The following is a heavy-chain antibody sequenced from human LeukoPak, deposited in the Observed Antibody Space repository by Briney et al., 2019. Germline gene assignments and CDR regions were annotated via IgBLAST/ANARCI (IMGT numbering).Heavy chain of an antibody. D-gene: IGHD5-12*01. J-gene: IGHJ4*02. CDR2: ISSSGYT. V-gene: IGHV3-11*06. CDR1: GFTFSDFY. CDR3: AREQTSGGSDY. Sequence: GGPLRLSCAASGFTFSDFYMSWIRQPPGKGLEWVSYISSSGYTNYADSVKGRFTISRDNAKNSLYLQMSSLRAEDTAVYYCAREQTSGGSDYWGQGTLVTVSS.